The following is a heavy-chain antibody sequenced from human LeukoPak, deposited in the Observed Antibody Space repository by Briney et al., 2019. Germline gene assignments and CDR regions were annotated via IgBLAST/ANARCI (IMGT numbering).Heavy chain of an antibody. Sequence: ASVKVSCKASGYTFTSYDINWVRQATGQGLEWMGWMNPNSGNTGYAQKFQGRVTITRNTSISTAYMELSSLRSEDTAVYYCARGRAEWLLLYYFDYWGQGTLVTVSS. D-gene: IGHD3-3*01. CDR2: MNPNSGNT. J-gene: IGHJ4*02. CDR3: ARGRAEWLLLYYFDY. CDR1: GYTFTSYD. V-gene: IGHV1-8*03.